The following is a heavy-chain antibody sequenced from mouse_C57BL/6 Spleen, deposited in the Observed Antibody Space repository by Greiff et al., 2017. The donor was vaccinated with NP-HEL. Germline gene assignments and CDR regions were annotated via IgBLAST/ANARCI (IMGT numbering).Heavy chain of an antibody. Sequence: EVQLQQSGPGLVKPSQSLSLTCSVTGYSITSGYYWNWIRQFPGNKLEWMGYISYDGSNNYNPSLKNRISINRDTSKNQFFLKLNSVTTEDTATYYCARPAHYGSSLYYFDYWGQGTTLTVSS. D-gene: IGHD1-1*01. CDR3: ARPAHYGSSLYYFDY. CDR1: GYSITSGYY. V-gene: IGHV3-6*01. J-gene: IGHJ2*01. CDR2: ISYDGSN.